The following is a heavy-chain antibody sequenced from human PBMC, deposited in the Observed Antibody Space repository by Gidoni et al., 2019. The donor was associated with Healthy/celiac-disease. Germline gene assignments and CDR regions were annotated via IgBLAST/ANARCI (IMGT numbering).Heavy chain of an antibody. J-gene: IGHJ6*02. CDR1: GFTFSSYD. V-gene: IGHV3-23*01. D-gene: IGHD2-21*02. Sequence: EVQLLESGGGLVQPGGSLRLSCAASGFTFSSYDMGWVRQAPGKGLEWVSDISGSGGNTYYADSVKGRFTISRDNSKNTVFLQLNSLRAEDTAVYYCAKVVTPSYYYYGMDVWGQGTTVTVSS. CDR2: ISGSGGNT. CDR3: AKVVTPSYYYYGMDV.